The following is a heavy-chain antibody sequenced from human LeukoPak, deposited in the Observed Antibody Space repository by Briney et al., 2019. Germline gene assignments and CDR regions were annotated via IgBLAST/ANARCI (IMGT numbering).Heavy chain of an antibody. D-gene: IGHD5-18*01. CDR1: GYTFTGYY. CDR2: INPNSGGT. Sequence: GASVKVSCKASGYTFTGYYMHWVRQAPGQGLEWMGWINPNSGGTNYAQKFQGRVTMTRDTSISTAYMELSRLRSDDTAVYYCARVLTWIQTYPDYWGQGTLVTVSS. CDR3: ARVLTWIQTYPDY. V-gene: IGHV1-2*02. J-gene: IGHJ4*02.